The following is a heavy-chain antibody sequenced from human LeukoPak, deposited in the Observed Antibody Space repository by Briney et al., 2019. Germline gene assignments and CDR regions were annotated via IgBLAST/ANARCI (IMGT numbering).Heavy chain of an antibody. D-gene: IGHD1-26*01. CDR2: INPNSGGT. Sequence: GASVKVSCKASGYTFTGYCMHWVRQAPGQGLEWMGWINPNSGGTNYPQKFQGRVTMTRDTSISTAYMELSRLRSDDTAVYYCAVGSGDFYWYFDLWGRGTRVTVSS. V-gene: IGHV1-2*02. J-gene: IGHJ2*01. CDR1: GYTFTGYC. CDR3: AVGSGDFYWYFDL.